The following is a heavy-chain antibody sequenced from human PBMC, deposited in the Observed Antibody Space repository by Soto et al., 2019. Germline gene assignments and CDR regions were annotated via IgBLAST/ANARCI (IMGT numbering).Heavy chain of an antibody. CDR2: IYYSGST. CDR3: ARQTPSDYGDYEGGAFDI. V-gene: IGHV4-39*01. Sequence: SETLSLTCTVSGGSISSSSYYWGWIRQPPGKGLEWIGSIYYSGSTYYNPSLKSRVTISVDTSKNQFSLKLSSVTAADTAVYYCARQTPSDYGDYEGGAFDIWGQGTMVTVSS. J-gene: IGHJ3*02. CDR1: GGSISSSSYY. D-gene: IGHD4-17*01.